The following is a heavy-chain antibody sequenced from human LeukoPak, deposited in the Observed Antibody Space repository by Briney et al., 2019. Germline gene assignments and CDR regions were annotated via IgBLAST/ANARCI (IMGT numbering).Heavy chain of an antibody. V-gene: IGHV1-2*02. CDR2: VNPNSGDT. CDR3: ARDGEVRQGHCTTTSCPVDY. D-gene: IGHD2-2*01. J-gene: IGHJ4*02. Sequence: ASVKVSCKASGYTFTAYSMHWVRQAPGQGLEYMGWVNPNSGDTNYAQKFQGRVTMTRDTSMSTAYMELSGLRFDDTAVYYCARDGEVRQGHCTTTSCPVDYWGQGTLITVSS. CDR1: GYTFTAYS.